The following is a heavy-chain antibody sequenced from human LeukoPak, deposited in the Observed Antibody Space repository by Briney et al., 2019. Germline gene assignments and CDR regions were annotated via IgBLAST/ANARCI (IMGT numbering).Heavy chain of an antibody. CDR3: ARDLREFRYFALDD. V-gene: IGHV3-74*01. CDR2: INSDGSST. CDR1: GFTFSSYW. J-gene: IGHJ4*02. D-gene: IGHD3-9*01. Sequence: GGSLRLSCAASGFTFSSYWMHWVRQAPGKGLVWVSRINSDGSSTSYADSVKGRFTISKDNAKNTLYLQMNSLRAEDTAVYYSARDLREFRYFALDDWGQGTLVTVSA.